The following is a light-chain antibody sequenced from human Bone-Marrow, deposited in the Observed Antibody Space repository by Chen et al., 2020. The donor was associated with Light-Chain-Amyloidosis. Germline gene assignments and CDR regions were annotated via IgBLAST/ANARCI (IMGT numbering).Light chain of an antibody. Sequence: QSALTQPASVSGSPGQSITISCTGTSSDVGSYNLVSWYQQHPGKAPKLMIYEGSKRPSGVSNRCSGSKSGYTASLTSSGLQAEDWADYCCCSYAGSSTWVFGGWTKLPVL. CDR3: CSYAGSSTWV. CDR1: SSDVGSYNL. V-gene: IGLV2-23*01. J-gene: IGLJ3*02. CDR2: EGS.